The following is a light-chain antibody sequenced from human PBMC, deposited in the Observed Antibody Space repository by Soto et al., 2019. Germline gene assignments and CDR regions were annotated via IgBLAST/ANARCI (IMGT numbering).Light chain of an antibody. CDR2: DAS. J-gene: IGKJ5*01. Sequence: IVLTQSPATLSLSPVERATLSCRASQSLINFVAWYQHKPGQPPRLLIYDASKRATGIPTRFSGSGSGTDFTLTISSLQPEDFAVYYCQKRSNWPDAFGQGKRLEIK. V-gene: IGKV3-11*01. CDR1: QSLINF. CDR3: QKRSNWPDA.